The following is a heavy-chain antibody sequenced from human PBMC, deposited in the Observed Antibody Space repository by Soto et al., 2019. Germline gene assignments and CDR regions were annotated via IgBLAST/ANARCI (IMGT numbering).Heavy chain of an antibody. V-gene: IGHV3-23*01. CDR1: GFTFSSYV. Sequence: PGGSLRLSCAASGFTFSSYVMSWFRQAPGKGLEWVSAISGSGGSTYYADSVKGRFSISRDNSKNTLYLQMNSLRAEDTAVYYCAKDRDYGGSAGGFDYWGQGALVTVSS. CDR3: AKDRDYGGSAGGFDY. D-gene: IGHD4-17*01. J-gene: IGHJ4*02. CDR2: ISGSGGST.